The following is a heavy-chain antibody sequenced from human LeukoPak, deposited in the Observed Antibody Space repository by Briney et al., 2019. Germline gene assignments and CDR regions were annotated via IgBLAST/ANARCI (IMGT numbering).Heavy chain of an antibody. J-gene: IGHJ4*02. CDR3: AREDEWELLYY. V-gene: IGHV3-53*01. CDR1: GFTVSSNY. Sequence: GSLRLSCXASGFTVSSNYMSWVRQAPGKGLEWVSVIYSGGSTYYADSVKGRFTISRDNSKNTLYLQMNSLRAEDTAVYYCAREDEWELLYYWGQGTLVTVSS. CDR2: IYSGGST. D-gene: IGHD1-26*01.